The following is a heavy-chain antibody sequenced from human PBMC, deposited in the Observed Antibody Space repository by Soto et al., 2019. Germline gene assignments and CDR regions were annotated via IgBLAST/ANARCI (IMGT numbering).Heavy chain of an antibody. CDR3: ARDRWGPTGTTSYYYYMDV. J-gene: IGHJ6*03. CDR1: GYTFTSYA. CDR2: INAGNGNT. Sequence: QVQLVQSGAEVKKPGATVKVSCKASGYTFTSYAMHWVRQAPGQRLEWMGWINAGNGNTKYSQKFQGRVTITRDTAASTADRELSSRRSEDTAVDYCARDRWGPTGTTSYYYYMDVWGKGTTVTVSS. V-gene: IGHV1-3*01. D-gene: IGHD4-17*01.